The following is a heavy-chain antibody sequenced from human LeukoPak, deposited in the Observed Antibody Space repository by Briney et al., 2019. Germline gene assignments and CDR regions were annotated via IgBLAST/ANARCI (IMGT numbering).Heavy chain of an antibody. CDR3: AKLHGSGSNWFDP. J-gene: IGHJ5*02. Sequence: PGGSLRLSCAASGFAFSNFDLNWVRQTPGKGLEWVSYISSSSRTIYYADSVKGRFTSSRDNSKNTLYLQMNSLRAEDTAVYYCAKLHGSGSNWFDPWGQGTLVTVSS. V-gene: IGHV3-23*01. D-gene: IGHD3-10*01. CDR1: GFAFSNFD. CDR2: ISSSSRTI.